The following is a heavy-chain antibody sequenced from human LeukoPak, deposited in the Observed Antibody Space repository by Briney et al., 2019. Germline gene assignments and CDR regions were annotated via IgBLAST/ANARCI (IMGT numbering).Heavy chain of an antibody. V-gene: IGHV3-21*01. CDR3: AGSRQLFSTERINWFDP. J-gene: IGHJ5*02. CDR1: GFTFSTYS. D-gene: IGHD2/OR15-2a*01. CDR2: ISGSNGYI. Sequence: KAGGSLRLSCAASGFTFSTYSMNWVRQAPGKGLEWVSSISGSNGYIYYADSVKGRFTISRDKAKKSLYLQMNSLRVEDTAVYYCAGSRQLFSTERINWFDPWGRGTLVTVSS.